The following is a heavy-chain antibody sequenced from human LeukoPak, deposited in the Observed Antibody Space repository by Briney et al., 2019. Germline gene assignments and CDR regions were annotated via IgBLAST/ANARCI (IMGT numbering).Heavy chain of an antibody. CDR3: ARATYYYGSSGYYYPCDY. J-gene: IGHJ4*02. D-gene: IGHD3-22*01. V-gene: IGHV3-30-3*01. CDR1: GFTFSRFA. CDR2: ISYDGSNK. Sequence: GGSLRLSCAASGFTFSRFAMSWVRQAPGKGLEWVAVISYDGSNKYYADSVKGRFTISRDNSKNTLYLQMNSLRAEDTAVYYCARATYYYGSSGYYYPCDYWGQGTLVTVSS.